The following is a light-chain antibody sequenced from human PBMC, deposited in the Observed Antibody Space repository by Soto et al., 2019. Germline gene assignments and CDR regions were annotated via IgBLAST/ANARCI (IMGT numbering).Light chain of an antibody. J-gene: IGLJ1*01. CDR2: EDN. V-gene: IGLV1-51*02. CDR3: ATWDRSMSGGV. Sequence: QSVLKQPPPVSAAPGQRVTISRSGSSSNIENNYVSWYRQLPGTAPNLLIYEDNKRPSGIPDRFSGSKSGTSATLGITGLETGDEADYYCATWDRSMSGGVFGTGTNVTVL. CDR1: SSNIENNY.